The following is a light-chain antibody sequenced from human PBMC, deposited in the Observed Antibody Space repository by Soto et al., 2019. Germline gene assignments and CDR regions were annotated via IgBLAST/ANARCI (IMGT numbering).Light chain of an antibody. CDR1: SSDVGGYNS. CDR3: SSYAGSDNRV. J-gene: IGLJ2*01. V-gene: IGLV2-8*01. Sequence: QSVLTQPPSASGSPGQSVTISCTGTSSDVGGYNSVSWYQQHPGKAPKLMIYDVTKRPSGVPDRFSGSKSGNTASLTVSGLQAEDEADYYCSSYAGSDNRVFGGGTQLTVL. CDR2: DVT.